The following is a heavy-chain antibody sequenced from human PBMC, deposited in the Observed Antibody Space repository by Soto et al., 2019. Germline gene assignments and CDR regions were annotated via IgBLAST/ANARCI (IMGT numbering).Heavy chain of an antibody. Sequence: GGSLRLSCAASGFTFSNASMSWVRQAPGKGLEWVGRIKSKTDGGTTDCAAPVKGRFTISRDDSKNTLYLQMNSRKTEDTAVYYCTTGPPHYYYGMDVWGQGTTVTVSS. V-gene: IGHV3-15*01. CDR3: TTGPPHYYYGMDV. J-gene: IGHJ6*02. CDR2: IKSKTDGGTT. CDR1: GFTFSNAS.